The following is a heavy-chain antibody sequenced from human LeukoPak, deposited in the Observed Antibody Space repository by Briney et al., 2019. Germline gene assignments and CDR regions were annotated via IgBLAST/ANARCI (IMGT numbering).Heavy chain of an antibody. V-gene: IGHV1-8*01. D-gene: IGHD6-13*01. CDR1: GYTFTSYD. CDR2: MNPNSGNT. J-gene: IGHJ4*02. Sequence: ASVKVSCKASGYTFTSYDINWVRQATGQGLEWMGWMNPNSGNTGYAQKFQGRVTMTRNTSISTAYMELSSLRSEDTAVYYCARGTRQYSSSWYPVDYWGQGTLVTVSS. CDR3: ARGTRQYSSSWYPVDY.